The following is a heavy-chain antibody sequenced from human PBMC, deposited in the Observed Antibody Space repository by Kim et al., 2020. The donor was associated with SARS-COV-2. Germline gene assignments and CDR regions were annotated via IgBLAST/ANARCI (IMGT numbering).Heavy chain of an antibody. V-gene: IGHV4-34*01. D-gene: IGHD2-21*01. CDR3: SRGLPGY. Sequence: SETLSLTCAVYGGSFSGYSWNWIRQSPGKGLEWIGQINDRGNTKYNPSLESRVTMSIDTSKNQFSLKLRSVTAADTAVYFCSRGLPGYWGQGTLVTVSS. CDR1: GGSFSGYS. CDR2: INDRGNT. J-gene: IGHJ4*02.